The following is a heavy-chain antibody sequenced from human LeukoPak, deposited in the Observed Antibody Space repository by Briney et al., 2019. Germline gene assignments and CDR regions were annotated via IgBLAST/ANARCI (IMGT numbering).Heavy chain of an antibody. CDR1: GFTFSSYW. CDR2: IKQDGSEE. D-gene: IGHD6-19*01. CDR3: AKDLRVAVARDKYYYYYYMDV. Sequence: GGSLRLSCAASGFTFSSYWMSWVRQAPGKGLEWVANIKQDGSEEYYVDSVKGRFTISRDNAKNSLYLQMNSLRAEDTAVYYCAKDLRVAVARDKYYYYYYMDVWGKGTTVTVSS. J-gene: IGHJ6*03. V-gene: IGHV3-7*01.